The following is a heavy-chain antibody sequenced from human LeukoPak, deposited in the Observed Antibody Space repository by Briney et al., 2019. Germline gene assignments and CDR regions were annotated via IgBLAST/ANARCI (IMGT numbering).Heavy chain of an antibody. CDR3: ARASIWRYCDWSPGVGYFDL. V-gene: IGHV4-30-2*01. CDR1: GVSISSGGYS. CDR2: IYHSGST. D-gene: IGHD3-9*01. J-gene: IGHJ2*01. Sequence: SQTLSLTCAGSGVSISSGGYSWRWIRQPPGKGLEWIGYIYHSGSTYYNPALKSLFTISADSSKTQFSLKLSAVTAADTAVYYCARASIWRYCDWSPGVGYFDLWGRGTLVTVSS.